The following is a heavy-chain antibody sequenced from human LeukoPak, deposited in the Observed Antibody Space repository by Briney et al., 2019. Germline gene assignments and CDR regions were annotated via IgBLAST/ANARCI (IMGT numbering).Heavy chain of an antibody. V-gene: IGHV3-23*01. J-gene: IGHJ6*02. CDR2: ISGSGGST. CDR3: SSSRGYDYGMDV. Sequence: GGSLRLSCSASGFTFSIYVIHWVRQAPGKGLEWVSVISGSGGSTDYADSVKGRFTISRDNSKKTLYLQMYSLRAEDTAVYYCSSSRGYDYGMDVWGQGTTVTVSS. CDR1: GFTFSIYV. D-gene: IGHD6-13*01.